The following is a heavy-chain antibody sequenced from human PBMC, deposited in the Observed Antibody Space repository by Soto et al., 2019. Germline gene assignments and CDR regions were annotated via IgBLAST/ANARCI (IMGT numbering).Heavy chain of an antibody. CDR3: TSCRVYGTGRGTYDI. CDR1: EFTFANAF. V-gene: IGHV3-15*07. J-gene: IGHJ3*02. D-gene: IGHD3-9*01. CDR2: IRTKTYGEAV. Sequence: DVQLVESGGGLIKPGGSLRLSCTASEFTFANAFLNWVRQAPGKGLEWIGRIRTKTYGEAVDYAAPVKGRLTISSDDSKDTMYLQMNSLKIEDTAVYYCTSCRVYGTGRGTYDIWGHGTMVPVSS.